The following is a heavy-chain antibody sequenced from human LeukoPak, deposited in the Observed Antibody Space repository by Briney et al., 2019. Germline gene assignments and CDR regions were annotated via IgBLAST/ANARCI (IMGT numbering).Heavy chain of an antibody. CDR3: AKVIGVEGYFDY. J-gene: IGHJ4*02. CDR2: ISGSGGST. CDR1: GFTFGSYA. D-gene: IGHD3-3*01. Sequence: GGSLRLSCTASGFTFGSYAMSWVRQAPGKGLEWVSAISGSGGSTYYADSVKGRFTISRDNSKNTLYLQMNSLRAEDTAVYYCAKVIGVEGYFDYWGQGTLVTVSS. V-gene: IGHV3-23*01.